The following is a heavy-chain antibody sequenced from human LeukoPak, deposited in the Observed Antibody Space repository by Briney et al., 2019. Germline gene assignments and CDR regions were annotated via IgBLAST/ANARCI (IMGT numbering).Heavy chain of an antibody. D-gene: IGHD6-13*01. CDR3: ARHPYSSSWIDY. V-gene: IGHV4-39*01. J-gene: IGHJ4*02. Sequence: SETLSLTCTVSGGSISSSSYYWGWIRQPPGKGLEWIGSIYYSGSTYYNPSLKSRVTISVDTSKNQFSLKLSSVTAADTAVYYCARHPYSSSWIDYWGQGTLVTVSS. CDR2: IYYSGST. CDR1: GGSISSSSYY.